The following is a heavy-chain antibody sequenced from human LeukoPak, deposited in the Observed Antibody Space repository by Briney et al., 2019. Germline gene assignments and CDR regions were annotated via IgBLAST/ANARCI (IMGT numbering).Heavy chain of an antibody. Sequence: SETLSLTCTVSGGSISSSSYYWGWIRQPPGKGLEWIGSIYQSGNTYYNASLKSRVTISVDTSKNQFSLKLRSLTAADTAVYYCARVPGPNWFDPWGQGTLVTVSS. J-gene: IGHJ5*02. CDR3: ARVPGPNWFDP. V-gene: IGHV4-39*07. CDR2: IYQSGNT. CDR1: GGSISSSSYY.